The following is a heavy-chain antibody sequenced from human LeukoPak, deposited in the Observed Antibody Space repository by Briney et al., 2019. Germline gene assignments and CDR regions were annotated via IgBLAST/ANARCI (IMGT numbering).Heavy chain of an antibody. CDR3: TRDLPYYYDSSGYSGY. Sequence: PGGSLRLSCAACGFIFHSYGMNWFRQAPGKGLEWVGFIRSKAYGGTTEYAASVKGRFTISRDDSKSIAYLQMNSLKNEDTAVYFCTRDLPYYYDSSGYSGYWGQGTLVTVSS. J-gene: IGHJ4*02. V-gene: IGHV3-49*03. CDR1: GFIFHSYG. CDR2: IRSKAYGGTT. D-gene: IGHD3-22*01.